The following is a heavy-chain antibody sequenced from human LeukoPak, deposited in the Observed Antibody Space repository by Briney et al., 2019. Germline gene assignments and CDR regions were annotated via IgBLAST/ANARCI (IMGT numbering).Heavy chain of an antibody. CDR1: GGSISSYY. D-gene: IGHD3-10*01. V-gene: IGHV4-59*01. CDR3: ARVEVRPMVRGVIDY. CDR2: IYYSGNT. J-gene: IGHJ4*02. Sequence: SETLSLTCTVSGGSISSYYWSWMRQPPGKGLERIGYIYYSGNTNYNPSLKSRVTISVDTSKNQFSLKLSSVTAADTAVYYCARVEVRPMVRGVIDYWGQGTLVTVSS.